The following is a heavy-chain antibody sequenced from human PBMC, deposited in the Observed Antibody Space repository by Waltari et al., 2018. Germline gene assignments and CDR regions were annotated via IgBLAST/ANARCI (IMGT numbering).Heavy chain of an antibody. J-gene: IGHJ4*02. D-gene: IGHD3-10*01. CDR1: GFTFSSYA. V-gene: IGHV3-23*04. CDR3: AKVRGGDYYGSGSYYRY. CDR2: ISGSGGST. Sequence: EVQLVESGGGLVQPGGSLRLSCAASGFTFSSYAMSWVRQAPGQGLEWVSAISGSGGSTYYADSVKGRFTISRDNSKNTLYLQMNSLRAEDTAVYYCAKVRGGDYYGSGSYYRYWGQGTLVTVSS.